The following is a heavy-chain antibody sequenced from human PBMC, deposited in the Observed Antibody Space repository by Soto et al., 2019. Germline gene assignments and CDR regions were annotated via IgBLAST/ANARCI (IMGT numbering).Heavy chain of an antibody. J-gene: IGHJ4*02. CDR2: ISSSGGST. CDR1: GFTFSSYA. Sequence: GGSLRLSCAASGFTFSSYAMSWVRQAPGKGLGWVSAISSSGGSTFYADSVKGRFTISRDNSRNTLYLQMNSLRAEDTAIYYCAKYQPMTQPRPYFDYWGQGTLVTVSS. CDR3: AKYQPMTQPRPYFDY. D-gene: IGHD3-22*01. V-gene: IGHV3-23*01.